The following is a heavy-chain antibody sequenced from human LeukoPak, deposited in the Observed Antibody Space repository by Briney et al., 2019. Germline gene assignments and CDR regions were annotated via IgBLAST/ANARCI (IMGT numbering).Heavy chain of an antibody. J-gene: IGHJ3*02. V-gene: IGHV4-31*03. Sequence: PSETLSPTCTVSGGSISSGGYYWSWIRQHPGKGLEWIGYIYYSGSTYYNPSLKSRVTISVDTSKNQFSLKLSSVTAADTAVYYCARDRDYGSGKYGIWGQGTMVTVSS. CDR3: ARDRDYGSGKYGI. CDR1: GGSISSGGYY. CDR2: IYYSGST. D-gene: IGHD3-10*01.